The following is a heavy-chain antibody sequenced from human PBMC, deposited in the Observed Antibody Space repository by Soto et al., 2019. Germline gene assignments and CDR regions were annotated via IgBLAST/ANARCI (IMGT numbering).Heavy chain of an antibody. CDR1: GGSISSGDYY. CDR3: ARDLFTAAAGTSGMDV. CDR2: IYYSGST. J-gene: IGHJ6*02. V-gene: IGHV4-30-4*01. Sequence: SETLSLTCTVSGGSISSGDYYWSWIRQPPGKGLEWIGYIYYSGSTYYNPSLKSRVTISVDTSKNQFSLKLSSVTAADTAVYYCARDLFTAAAGTSGMDVWGQGTTVTVSS. D-gene: IGHD6-13*01.